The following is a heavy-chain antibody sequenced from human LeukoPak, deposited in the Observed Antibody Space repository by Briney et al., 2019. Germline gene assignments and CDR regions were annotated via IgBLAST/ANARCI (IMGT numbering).Heavy chain of an antibody. CDR2: IKSKTDGGTT. CDR1: GFTFSSAW. J-gene: IGHJ6*04. V-gene: IGHV3-15*01. CDR3: TTFGTSWGRYYYGMDV. D-gene: IGHD2-2*01. Sequence: GGSLRLSCAASGFTFSSAWMSWVRQAPGKGVEWGGRIKSKTDGGTTDYAAPVKGRFTISRHDSKNTLYLQMNSLKTEDTAVYYCTTFGTSWGRYYYGMDVWGKGTTVTVSS.